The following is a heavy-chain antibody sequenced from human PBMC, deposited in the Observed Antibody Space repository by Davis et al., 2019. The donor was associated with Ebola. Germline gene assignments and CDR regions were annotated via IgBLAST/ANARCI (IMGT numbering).Heavy chain of an antibody. J-gene: IGHJ4*02. CDR3: AKDMHRYSSGWGYFDY. D-gene: IGHD6-19*01. V-gene: IGHV3-23*01. CDR2: ISGSGGST. Sequence: GESLKISCAASGFTFSNYVMTWVRQAPGKGLQWVSGISGSGGSTYYADSVKGRFTISRDNSKNTLYLQMNSLRVEDTAVYYCAKDMHRYSSGWGYFDYWGQGTLVTVSS. CDR1: GFTFSNYV.